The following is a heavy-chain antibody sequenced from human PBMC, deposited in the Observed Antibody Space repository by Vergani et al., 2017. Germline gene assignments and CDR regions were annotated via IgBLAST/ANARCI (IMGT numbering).Heavy chain of an antibody. Sequence: EVHLEESGGGLVQPGGSLRLSCAASGFTFGDYYMAWIRLAPGKGLDWVASIKRDGTETFYVDSVKGRFTISRDNAKKFIYLQMNSLRADDTAVYYCVRGGLATIYNWFDPWGQGTRVTVSS. J-gene: IGHJ5*01. CDR1: GFTFGDYY. CDR2: IKRDGTET. D-gene: IGHD5-24*01. CDR3: VRGGLATIYNWFDP. V-gene: IGHV3-7*01.